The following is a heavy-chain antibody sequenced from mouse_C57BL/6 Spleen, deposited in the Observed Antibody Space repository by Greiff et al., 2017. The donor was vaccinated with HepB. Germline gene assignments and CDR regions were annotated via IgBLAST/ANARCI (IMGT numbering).Heavy chain of an antibody. Sequence: VQLQQSGPGLVQPSQSLSITCTVSGFSLTSYGVHWVRQSPGKGLEWLGVIWSGGSTDYNAAFISRLSISKDNSKSQVFFKMNSLQADDTAIYYCGRWDGNYDYYAMEYWGQGTSVTVSS. CDR1: GFSLTSYG. CDR2: IWSGGST. V-gene: IGHV2-2*01. CDR3: GRWDGNYDYYAMEY. D-gene: IGHD2-1*01. J-gene: IGHJ4*01.